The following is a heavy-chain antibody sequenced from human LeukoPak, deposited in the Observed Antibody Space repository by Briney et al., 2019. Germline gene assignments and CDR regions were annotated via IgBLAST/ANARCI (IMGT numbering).Heavy chain of an antibody. CDR2: ISRSGSTK. CDR3: ARAFNSGSYSTGTDY. J-gene: IGHJ4*02. CDR1: GFTFSDYN. Sequence: PGGSLRLSCAASGFTFSDYNMRWIRQAPGKGLEWVSSISRSGSTKYYADSVKGRFTISRDNAKNSLYLQMNSLRAEDTAVYYCARAFNSGSYSTGTDYWGQGTLVTVSS. D-gene: IGHD1-26*01. V-gene: IGHV3-11*04.